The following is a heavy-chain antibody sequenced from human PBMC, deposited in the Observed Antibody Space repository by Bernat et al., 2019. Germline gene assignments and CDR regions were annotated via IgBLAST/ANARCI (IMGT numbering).Heavy chain of an antibody. V-gene: IGHV1-18*01. CDR2: ISAYNGNT. CDR3: ARDGTITMVQGVIFDDKTYNWFDP. J-gene: IGHJ5*02. CDR1: GYTFTSYG. D-gene: IGHD3-10*01. Sequence: QVQLVQSGAEVKKPGASVKVSCKASGYTFTSYGISWVRQAPGQGLEWMGWISAYNGNTNYAQKLQGRVTMTTDTSTSTGYMGLRSLRSDDTAVYYCARDGTITMVQGVIFDDKTYNWFDPWGQGTLVTVSS.